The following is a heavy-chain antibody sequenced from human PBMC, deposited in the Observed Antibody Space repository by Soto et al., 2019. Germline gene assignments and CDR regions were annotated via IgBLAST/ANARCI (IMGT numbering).Heavy chain of an antibody. CDR3: ARVYDYGGAFDI. Sequence: SETLSLTCTVSGGSISSYYRSWIRQPPGKGLEWIGYIYYSGSTNYNPSLKSRVTISVDTSKNQFSLKLSSVTAADTAVYYCARVYDYGGAFDIWGQGTMVTVSS. J-gene: IGHJ3*02. V-gene: IGHV4-59*01. CDR2: IYYSGST. CDR1: GGSISSYY. D-gene: IGHD4-17*01.